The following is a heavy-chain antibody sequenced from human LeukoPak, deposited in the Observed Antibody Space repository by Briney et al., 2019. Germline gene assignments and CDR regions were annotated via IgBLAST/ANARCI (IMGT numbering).Heavy chain of an antibody. Sequence: GGSLRLSYAPSGFTFSSYAMSWVRQAPGKGLEWVAVISGGGSGTYYADSVRGRFTTSRDNSKNTVYLQMNSLRAEDTAIYYCAKAVGSSGYFSRDAFDIWGQGTIVTVSS. D-gene: IGHD3-22*01. V-gene: IGHV3-23*01. CDR3: AKAVGSSGYFSRDAFDI. J-gene: IGHJ3*02. CDR2: ISGGGSGT. CDR1: GFTFSSYA.